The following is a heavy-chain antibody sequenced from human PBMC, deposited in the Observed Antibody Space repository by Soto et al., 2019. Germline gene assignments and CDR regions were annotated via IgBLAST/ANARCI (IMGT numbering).Heavy chain of an antibody. CDR2: IYPGDSDT. Sequence: EVQLVQSGAEVKKPGESLKISCKGSGYSFTSYWIGWVRQMPGKGLEWMGIIYPGDSDTRYSPSFQGQVTISADKSISTAYLQWSSLKASDTAMYYCARHKRAGWTTMVRGVINPSYYYYGMDVWGQGTTVTVSS. J-gene: IGHJ6*02. CDR1: GYSFTSYW. V-gene: IGHV5-51*01. D-gene: IGHD3-10*01. CDR3: ARHKRAGWTTMVRGVINPSYYYYGMDV.